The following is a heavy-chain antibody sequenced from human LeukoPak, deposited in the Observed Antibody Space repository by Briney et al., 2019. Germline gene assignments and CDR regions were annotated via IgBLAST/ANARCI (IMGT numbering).Heavy chain of an antibody. D-gene: IGHD2-2*01. CDR3: ARPPPYCSSTSCLGYFQH. V-gene: IGHV4-34*01. Sequence: PSETLSLTCAVYGGSFSGYYWSWIRQPPGKGLEWIGEINHSGSTNYNPSLKSRVTISVDTSKNQFSLKLSSVTAADTAVYYCARPPPYCSSTSCLGYFQHWGQGTLVTVSS. CDR1: GGSFSGYY. CDR2: INHSGST. J-gene: IGHJ1*01.